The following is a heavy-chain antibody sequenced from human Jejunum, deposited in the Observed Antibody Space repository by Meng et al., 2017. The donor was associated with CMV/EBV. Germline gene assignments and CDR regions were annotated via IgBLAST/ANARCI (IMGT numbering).Heavy chain of an antibody. V-gene: IGHV3-43D*03. D-gene: IGHD4-11*01. CDR1: GFTFDDYA. Sequence: SGFTFDDYAMHWVRQAPGKGLEWVSLISLDGGSTYYADSVKGRFTISRDNSKNSLYLQMNSLRAEDTALYYCAKGDSVTHYFDYWGQGTLVTVSS. CDR2: ISLDGGST. CDR3: AKGDSVTHYFDY. J-gene: IGHJ4*02.